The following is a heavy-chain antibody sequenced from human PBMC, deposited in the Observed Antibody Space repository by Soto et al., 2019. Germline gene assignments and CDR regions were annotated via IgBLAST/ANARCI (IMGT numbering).Heavy chain of an antibody. J-gene: IGHJ4*02. V-gene: IGHV4-31*03. CDR3: ASRGFSGYDFGNDY. CDR2: IYYSGST. Sequence: QVQLQESGPGLVKPSQTLSLTCTVSGGSISSGGYYWSWIRQHPGKGLEWIGYIYYSGSTYYNPSRKSRVTISVDTSKNHFSLKLSSVTAADTAVYYCASRGFSGYDFGNDYWGQGTLVTVSS. CDR1: GGSISSGGYY. D-gene: IGHD5-12*01.